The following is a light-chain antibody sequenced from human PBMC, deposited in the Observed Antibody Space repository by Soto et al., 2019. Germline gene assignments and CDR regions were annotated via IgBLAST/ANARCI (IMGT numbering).Light chain of an antibody. Sequence: DIQMTQSPSTLSASVGDRVTITCRARQSISAWLAWYQQKPGKAPKLLIYDASSLESGVPSRFSGSGSGTEFTLTISSLHPDDFATYYCQQYKSRRTFGQGTKVDIK. V-gene: IGKV1-5*01. CDR3: QQYKSRRT. CDR1: QSISAW. J-gene: IGKJ1*01. CDR2: DAS.